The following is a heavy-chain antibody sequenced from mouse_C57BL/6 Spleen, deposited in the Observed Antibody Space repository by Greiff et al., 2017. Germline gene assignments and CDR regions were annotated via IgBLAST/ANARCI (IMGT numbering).Heavy chain of an antibody. CDR2: ISSGGDYI. J-gene: IGHJ4*01. CDR1: GFTFSSYA. Sequence: EVKLEESGEGLVKPGGSLKLSCAASGFTFSSYAMSWVRQTPEKRLEWVAYISSGGDYIYYADTVKGRFTISRDNARNTLYLQMSSLKSEDTAMYYCTRGGGRGAMDYWGQGTSVTVSS. V-gene: IGHV5-9-1*02. D-gene: IGHD1-1*02. CDR3: TRGGGRGAMDY.